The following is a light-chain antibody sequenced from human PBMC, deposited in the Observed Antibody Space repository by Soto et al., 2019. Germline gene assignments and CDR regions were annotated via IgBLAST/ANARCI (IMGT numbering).Light chain of an antibody. CDR2: EVT. Sequence: QSALTQPPSASGSPGQSVTISCTGISSDVGNSNFISWYQHYPGKAPKLMIYEVTKRPSGVPDRFSGSKSGNIVSLTVSRLQGEDEANYYCSSYADFNNVLFGGGTKLTVL. V-gene: IGLV2-8*01. J-gene: IGLJ3*02. CDR3: SSYADFNNVL. CDR1: SSDVGNSNF.